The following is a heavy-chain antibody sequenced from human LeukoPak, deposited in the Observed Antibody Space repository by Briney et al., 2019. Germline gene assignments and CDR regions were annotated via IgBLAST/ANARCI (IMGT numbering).Heavy chain of an antibody. CDR2: ISGSGGST. CDR1: GFTFSSYA. V-gene: IGHV3-23*01. D-gene: IGHD2-21*01. Sequence: GSLRLSCAASGFTFSSYAMSWVRRAPGKGLEWVSAISGSGGSTYYADSVKGRFTISRDNSKNTLYLQMNSLRAEDTAVYYCAKLVSSTYYYYYYVDVWGKGTTVTVSS. CDR3: AKLVSSTYYYYYYVDV. J-gene: IGHJ6*03.